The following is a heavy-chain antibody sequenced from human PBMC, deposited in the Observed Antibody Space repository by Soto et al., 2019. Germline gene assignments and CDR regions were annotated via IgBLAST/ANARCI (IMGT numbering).Heavy chain of an antibody. CDR3: GRYCTNTKCRGGYYLDL. J-gene: IGHJ5*02. V-gene: IGHV1-69*01. D-gene: IGHD2-8*01. CDR1: GDSFTNYA. Sequence: QVLLVQSGAEMKQPGSSVSVSCRASGDSFTNYAFTWVRQAPGQGPEWLGGIILALGTPHYSQRFQGRLTITAEESSSTVYMELGSLRLDDTAVYYCGRYCTNTKCRGGYYLDLWGQGILLTVSS. CDR2: IILALGTP.